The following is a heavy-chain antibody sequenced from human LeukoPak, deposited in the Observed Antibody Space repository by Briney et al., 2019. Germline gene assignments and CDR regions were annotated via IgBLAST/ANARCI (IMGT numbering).Heavy chain of an antibody. V-gene: IGHV3-33*07. Sequence: SPRHSSAASGFTFCSNGMYWGRREPGGGGRWGIVTCYDVSEKHYAGPLKGGLTLSRNNSKNTLYLQRDGLRGEGTAVCYCARGRSSRLREAWFDPGGQGTLVTVSS. CDR3: ARGRSSRLREAWFDP. CDR1: GFTFCSNG. J-gene: IGHJ5*02. D-gene: IGHD2-21*02. CDR2: TCYDVSEK.